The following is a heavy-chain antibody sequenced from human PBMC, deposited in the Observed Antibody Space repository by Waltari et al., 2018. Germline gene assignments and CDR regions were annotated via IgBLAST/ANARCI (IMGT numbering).Heavy chain of an antibody. D-gene: IGHD2-15*01. CDR3: ATSVVVVAASL. V-gene: IGHV3-33*03. J-gene: IGHJ3*01. CDR2: IWYNGSNK. Sequence: QVQLVESGGGVVQPGRSLRLSCAASGFTFSSYGMHWVRQAPGKGLGWVAVIWYNGSNKYYADSVKGRFTISRDNAKNSLYLKMNSLRAEDAAVYYCATSVVVVAASLWGQGTMVTVSS. CDR1: GFTFSSYG.